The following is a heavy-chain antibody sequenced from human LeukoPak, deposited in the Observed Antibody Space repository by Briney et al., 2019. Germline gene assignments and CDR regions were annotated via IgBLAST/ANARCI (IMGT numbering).Heavy chain of an antibody. CDR3: ARVPVVPVARDLFYYYMDV. Sequence: ASVKVSCKASGYTFSAGYIHWVRQAPGQGLEWMGWINPKNGYTDFAQKFQGRVAMTRDTSINTAYMELTRLKSDDTAVYYCARVPVVPVARDLFYYYMDVWGKGTTVTVSS. CDR2: INPKNGYT. J-gene: IGHJ6*03. D-gene: IGHD2-2*01. V-gene: IGHV1-2*02. CDR1: GYTFSAGY.